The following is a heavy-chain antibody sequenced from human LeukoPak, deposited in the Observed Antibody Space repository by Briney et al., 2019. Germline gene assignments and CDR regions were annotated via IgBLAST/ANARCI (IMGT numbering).Heavy chain of an antibody. Sequence: GGSLRLSCAASGFTFSGYWMSWVRQAPGKGLEWVANIKQDGSEKYYVDSVKGRFTISRDNAKNSVYLQMNSLRAEDTAVYYCARSSSGAKDYWGQGTLVTVSS. CDR2: IKQDGSEK. CDR1: GFTFSGYW. CDR3: ARSSSGAKDY. J-gene: IGHJ4*02. D-gene: IGHD1-26*01. V-gene: IGHV3-7*01.